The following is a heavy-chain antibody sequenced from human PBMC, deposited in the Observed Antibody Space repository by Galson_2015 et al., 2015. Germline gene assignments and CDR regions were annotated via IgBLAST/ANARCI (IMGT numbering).Heavy chain of an antibody. Sequence: SLRLSCAASRFTFSSYTMHWVRQAPGKGLEWVSSISSSSSYTYYADSVKGRFTISRDNAKSSLYLNMNSLRVEDTAVYYCAADNYYRSGARSDYWGQGILVTVSS. J-gene: IGHJ4*02. V-gene: IGHV3-21*01. CDR2: ISSSSSYT. CDR1: RFTFSSYT. CDR3: AADNYYRSGARSDY. D-gene: IGHD3-10*01.